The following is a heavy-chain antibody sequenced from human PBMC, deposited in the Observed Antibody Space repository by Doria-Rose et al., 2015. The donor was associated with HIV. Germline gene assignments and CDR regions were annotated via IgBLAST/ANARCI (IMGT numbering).Heavy chain of an antibody. J-gene: IGHJ4*02. CDR2: SLSDDGR. D-gene: IGHD6-13*01. Sequence: QVTLKESGPVLVKPTETLTLTCTVSGVSLSSPGMGVSWIRQPPGKALEWLAHSLSDDGRSYKTSLKSRLTISRGTSKSQVVLTMTDMDPVDTATYYCARIKSSRWYHKYYFDFWGQGTLVIVSA. CDR1: GVSLSSPGMG. CDR3: ARIKSSRWYHKYYFDF. V-gene: IGHV2-26*01.